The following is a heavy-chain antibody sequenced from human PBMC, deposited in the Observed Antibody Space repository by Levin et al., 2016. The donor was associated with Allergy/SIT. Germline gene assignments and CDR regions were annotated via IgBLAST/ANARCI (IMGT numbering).Heavy chain of an antibody. Sequence: GESLKISCAASGFTFSSYAMTWVRQAPGKGLEWVSGISSSGDNTYYADSVKGRFTISRDNSKNTLYLQMNSLRAEDTAVYYCAKGDFWSGYDIWGQGTMVTVSS. V-gene: IGHV3-23*01. CDR1: GFTFSSYA. J-gene: IGHJ3*02. CDR3: AKGDFWSGYDI. D-gene: IGHD3-3*01. CDR2: ISSSGDNT.